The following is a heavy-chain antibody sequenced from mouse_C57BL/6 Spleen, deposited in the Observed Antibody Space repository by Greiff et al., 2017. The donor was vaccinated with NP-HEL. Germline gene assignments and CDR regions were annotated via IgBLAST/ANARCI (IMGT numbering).Heavy chain of an antibody. CDR3: ARIRRGNYEAGAMDY. D-gene: IGHD2-1*01. V-gene: IGHV8-8*01. CDR2: IWWDDDK. Sequence: ESGPGILQPSQTLSLTCSFSGFSLSTFGMGVGWIRQPSGKGLEWLAHIWWDDDKYYNPALKSRLTISKDTSKNQVFLKIANVDTADTATYYCARIRRGNYEAGAMDYWGQGTSVTVSS. CDR1: GFSLSTFGMG. J-gene: IGHJ4*01.